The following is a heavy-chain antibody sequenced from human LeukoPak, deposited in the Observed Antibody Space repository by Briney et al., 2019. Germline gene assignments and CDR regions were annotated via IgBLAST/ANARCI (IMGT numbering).Heavy chain of an antibody. V-gene: IGHV4-59*08. CDR2: IYYSGST. J-gene: IGHJ3*02. CDR3: LGSRGYGDYVSGAFDI. CDR1: GGSISSYY. D-gene: IGHD4-17*01. Sequence: PETLSLTCTVSGGSISSYYWSWIRQPPGKGLEWIGYIYYSGSTNYNPSLKSRVTISVDTSKNQFSLKLSSVTAADTAVYYCLGSRGYGDYVSGAFDIWGQGTMVTVSS.